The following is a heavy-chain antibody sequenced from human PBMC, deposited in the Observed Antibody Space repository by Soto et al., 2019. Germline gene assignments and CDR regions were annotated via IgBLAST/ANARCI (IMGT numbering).Heavy chain of an antibody. J-gene: IGHJ4*02. CDR2: IIPIFGTA. Sequence: SVKVSCKASGGTFSSYAISWVRQAPGQGLEWMGGIIPIFGTANYAQKFQGRVTITADESTSTAYMELSSLRSEDTAVYYCDLSSGYLYYFDYWGQGTLVTVSS. D-gene: IGHD3-22*01. CDR1: GGTFSSYA. V-gene: IGHV1-69*13. CDR3: DLSSGYLYYFDY.